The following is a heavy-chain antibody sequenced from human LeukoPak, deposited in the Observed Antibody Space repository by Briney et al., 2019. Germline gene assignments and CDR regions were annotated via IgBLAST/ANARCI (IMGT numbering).Heavy chain of an antibody. J-gene: IGHJ4*02. D-gene: IGHD3-10*01. CDR2: VYHNADT. CDR1: GDSISSSKW. CDR3: ATYYGSGYRFDY. Sequence: SGTLSLTCAVSGDSISSSKWWSWVRQPPGKGLEWIGEVYHNADTNYSPSFKSRVTMSVDKSENQFSLKLTSVTAADTAVYYCATYYGSGYRFDYWGQGALVTVSS. V-gene: IGHV4-4*02.